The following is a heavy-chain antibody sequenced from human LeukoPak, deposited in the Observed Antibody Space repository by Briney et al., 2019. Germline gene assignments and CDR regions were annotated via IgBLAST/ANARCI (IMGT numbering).Heavy chain of an antibody. V-gene: IGHV3-48*03. CDR1: GITFSSYE. CDR2: ISSSGGPI. D-gene: IGHD6-13*01. J-gene: IGHJ4*02. Sequence: GGSLRLSCVASGITFSSYEMNWVRQAPGKGLEWISCISSSGGPIYYADSVKGRFTISRDNAKNSLYLQMNSLRAEDTAVYYCARDGYSSSWYYWGQGTLVTVSS. CDR3: ARDGYSSSWYY.